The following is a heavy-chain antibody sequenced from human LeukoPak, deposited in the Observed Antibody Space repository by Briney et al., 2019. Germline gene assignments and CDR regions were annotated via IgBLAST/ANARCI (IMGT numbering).Heavy chain of an antibody. CDR2: INHSGST. CDR1: GESFSGYY. CDR3: ARGVRYDFWSGSNRHYNWFDP. Sequence: PSETLSLTCAVYGESFSGYYWSWIRQPPGKGLEWIGEINHSGSTNYNPSLKSRVTISVDTSKNQFSLKLSSVTAADTAVYYCARGVRYDFWSGSNRHYNWFDPWGQGTLVTVSS. J-gene: IGHJ5*02. D-gene: IGHD3-3*01. V-gene: IGHV4-34*01.